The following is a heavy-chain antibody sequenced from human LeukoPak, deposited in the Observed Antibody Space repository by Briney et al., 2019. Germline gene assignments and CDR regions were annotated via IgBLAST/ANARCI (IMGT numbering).Heavy chain of an antibody. CDR1: GFTFSSFA. CDR2: IRYDGNSK. Sequence: GGSLRLSCAASGFTFSSFAMHWVRQAPGKGLEWVAFIRYDGNSKYYADSVKGRFTVSRANSKNTLYLQMNSLRDEDTALYYCAKDPSVTYCGDYWGQGNVVTVSS. J-gene: IGHJ4*02. D-gene: IGHD5/OR15-5a*01. V-gene: IGHV3-30*02. CDR3: AKDPSVTYCGDY.